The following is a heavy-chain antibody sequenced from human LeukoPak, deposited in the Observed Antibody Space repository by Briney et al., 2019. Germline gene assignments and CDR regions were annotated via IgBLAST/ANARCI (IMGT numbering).Heavy chain of an antibody. J-gene: IGHJ4*02. V-gene: IGHV4-34*01. Sequence: SETLSLTCAVYVGSFSGYYWSWIRQPPGKGLEWIGEINRSGSTNYNPSLKSRVTISVDTSKNQSSLKLRSVTAADTAAYYCVVLFRRGSGSYYIDYWGQGTLVTVSS. CDR2: INRSGST. CDR1: VGSFSGYY. CDR3: VVLFRRGSGSYYIDY. D-gene: IGHD3-10*01.